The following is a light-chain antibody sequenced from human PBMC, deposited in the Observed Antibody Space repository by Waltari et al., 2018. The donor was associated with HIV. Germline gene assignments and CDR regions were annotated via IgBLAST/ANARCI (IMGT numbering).Light chain of an antibody. J-gene: IGLJ1*01. Sequence: QPVLTHPPSVSASPGQNVTISCSGSGSNIGNHYVSWYQKFPRKAPRLLTYEHNRRAPEARGRFSGAMSGTSAIPDITGLQTWDEADYHCGTKDDNDILGLFGTGTWVTVL. CDR3: GTKDDNDILGL. CDR2: EHN. CDR1: GSNIGNHY. V-gene: IGLV1-51*02.